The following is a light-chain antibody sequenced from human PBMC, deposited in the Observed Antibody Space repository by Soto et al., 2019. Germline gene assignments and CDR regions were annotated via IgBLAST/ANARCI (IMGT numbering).Light chain of an antibody. CDR1: SSDVGLYDY. V-gene: IGLV2-14*01. CDR2: AVS. J-gene: IGLJ1*01. Sequence: QYVLTQPASVSGSPGQSINISCTGTSSDVGLYDYVSWYQQHPGKAPQLMIYAVSNRPSGVSNRFSASKSGNTASLFISGLQAEDEADYYCSSYTSDSSYVFGSGTKVTVL. CDR3: SSYTSDSSYV.